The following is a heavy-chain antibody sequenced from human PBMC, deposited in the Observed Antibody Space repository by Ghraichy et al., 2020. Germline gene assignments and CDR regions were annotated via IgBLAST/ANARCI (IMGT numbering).Heavy chain of an antibody. V-gene: IGHV3-30*04. Sequence: LSLTCAASGFIFSNYAMHWVRQAPGKGLEWVSIISFDGNTKYYANSVKGRFTVSRDNSENTLYLQMNSLRAEETALYYGVRDFQYHDSSINWFEPWGQGTLVTVSS. D-gene: IGHD3-22*01. CDR1: GFIFSNYA. J-gene: IGHJ5*02. CDR2: ISFDGNTK. CDR3: VRDFQYHDSSINWFEP.